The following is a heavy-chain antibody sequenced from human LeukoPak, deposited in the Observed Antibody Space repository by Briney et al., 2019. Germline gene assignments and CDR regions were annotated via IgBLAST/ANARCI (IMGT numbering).Heavy chain of an antibody. CDR3: ARDSGSTPTFAY. V-gene: IGHV4-59*01. CDR1: GGSISNSF. CDR2: IYYTGNT. D-gene: IGHD1-26*01. J-gene: IGHJ4*02. Sequence: PSETLSLPCTVSGGSISNSFWSWIRQPPGKGLEWIAYIYYTGNTKYNPSLKSRVTISVDTNKNQFTLRLSSVTAADTAVYYCARDSGSTPTFAYWGQGTLVTVSS.